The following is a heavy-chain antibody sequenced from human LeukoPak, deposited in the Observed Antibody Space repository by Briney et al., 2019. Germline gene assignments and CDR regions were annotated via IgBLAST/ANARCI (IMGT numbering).Heavy chain of an antibody. J-gene: IGHJ6*02. CDR1: GFTFSSYS. Sequence: GGSLRLSCAASGFTFSSYSMNWVRQAPGKGLEWVSSISSSSSYIYYADSVKGRFTISRDNAKNSLYLQMNSLRAEDTAVYYCARAGVLMVYLPNTWMDVWGQGTTVTVSS. D-gene: IGHD2-8*01. V-gene: IGHV3-21*01. CDR3: ARAGVLMVYLPNTWMDV. CDR2: ISSSSSYI.